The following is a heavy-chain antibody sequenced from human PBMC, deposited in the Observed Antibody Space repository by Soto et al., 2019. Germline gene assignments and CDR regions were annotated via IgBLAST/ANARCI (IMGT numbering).Heavy chain of an antibody. J-gene: IGHJ5*02. CDR2: INHSGST. CDR1: GGSFSGYY. CDR3: ARGRYRYGYSSWFDP. D-gene: IGHD5-18*01. Sequence: PSETLSLTCAVYGGSFSGYYWSWIRQPPGKGLEWIGEINHSGSTNYTPSLKSRVTISVDTSKNQFSLKLSSVTAADTAVYYCARGRYRYGYSSWFDPWGQGTLVTVSS. V-gene: IGHV4-34*01.